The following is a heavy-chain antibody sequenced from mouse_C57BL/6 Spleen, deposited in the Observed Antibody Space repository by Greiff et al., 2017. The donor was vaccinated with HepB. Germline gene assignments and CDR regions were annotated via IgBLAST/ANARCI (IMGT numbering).Heavy chain of an antibody. J-gene: IGHJ2*01. CDR3: ARLITTVVVPDY. D-gene: IGHD1-1*01. CDR2: IDPSDSYT. V-gene: IGHV1-50*01. CDR1: GYTFTSYW. Sequence: QVQLQQPGAELVKPGASVKLSCKASGYTFTSYWMQWVKQRPGQGLEWIGEIDPSDSYTNYNQKFKGKATLTVDTSSSTAYMQRSSLTSEDSAVYYCARLITTVVVPDYWGQGTTLTVSS.